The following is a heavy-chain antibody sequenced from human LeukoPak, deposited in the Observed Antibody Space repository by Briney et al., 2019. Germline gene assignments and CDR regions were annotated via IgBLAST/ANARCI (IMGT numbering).Heavy chain of an antibody. J-gene: IGHJ5*02. Sequence: PGGSLRLSCAASGFTFSSYWMHWVRQAPGKGLVWVSRINSDGSSTSYADSVKGRFTISRDNAKNTLYLQMNSLRAEDTAVYYCAREPNIFSWFDPWGQGTLVTVSS. CDR2: INSDGSST. CDR3: AREPNIFSWFDP. CDR1: GFTFSSYW. V-gene: IGHV3-74*01.